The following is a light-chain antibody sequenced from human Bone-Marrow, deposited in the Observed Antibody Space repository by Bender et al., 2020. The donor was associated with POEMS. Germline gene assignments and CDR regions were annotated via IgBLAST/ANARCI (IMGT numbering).Light chain of an antibody. Sequence: QSALTQPASVSGSPGQSITISCTGTSTDVGDYNYVSWYQQHPGKAPKLLIYEDTQRPSGISFRFSGSKSGSTASLTIPDLQAEDEADYYCSSYTSGSTLVFGGGTKVTVL. CDR3: SSYTSGSTLV. V-gene: IGLV2-14*01. CDR2: EDT. J-gene: IGLJ2*01. CDR1: STDVGDYNY.